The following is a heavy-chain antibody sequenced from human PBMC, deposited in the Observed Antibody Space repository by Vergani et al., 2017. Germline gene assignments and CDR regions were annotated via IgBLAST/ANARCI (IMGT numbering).Heavy chain of an antibody. CDR3: ARVPRGYSYGLRWFDP. J-gene: IGHJ5*02. V-gene: IGHV1-3*01. Sequence: QVQLVQSGAEVKKPGASVKVSCKASGYTFTSYAMHWVRQAPGQRLEWMGWISAYNGNTNYAQKLQGRVTMTTDTSTSTAYMELRSLRSDDTAVYYCARVPRGYSYGLRWFDPWGQGTLVTVSS. CDR2: ISAYNGNT. CDR1: GYTFTSYA. D-gene: IGHD5-18*01.